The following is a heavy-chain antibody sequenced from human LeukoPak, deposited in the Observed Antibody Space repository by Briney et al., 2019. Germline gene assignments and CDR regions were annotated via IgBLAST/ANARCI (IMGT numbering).Heavy chain of an antibody. V-gene: IGHV3-23*01. D-gene: IGHD6-13*01. CDR2: ISGSGGST. CDR1: GFTFSSYA. Sequence: GGSLRLSCAASGFTFSSYAMSWVRQAPGKGLEWVSAISGSGGSTYYADSVKGRFTISRDNSKNTLYLQMNSLRAEDTAVYYCASQMPGIAAAGTLDAFDIWGQGTMVTVSS. J-gene: IGHJ3*02. CDR3: ASQMPGIAAAGTLDAFDI.